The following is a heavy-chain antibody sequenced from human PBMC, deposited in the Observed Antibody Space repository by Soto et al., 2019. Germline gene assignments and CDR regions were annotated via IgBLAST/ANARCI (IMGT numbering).Heavy chain of an antibody. Sequence: QVQLVQSVAEVKKPGASVKVSCKASGYTFTSYHITWVRQAPGQGLEWMGWISAYNGNTNYAQKLQGRGTMTTDTSRRKAYMELRSLRSDDTVVYYSARDSPPPRVWGQGDLVTVPS. CDR3: ARDSPPPRV. CDR2: ISAYNGNT. J-gene: IGHJ4*02. CDR1: GYTFTSYH. V-gene: IGHV1-18*01.